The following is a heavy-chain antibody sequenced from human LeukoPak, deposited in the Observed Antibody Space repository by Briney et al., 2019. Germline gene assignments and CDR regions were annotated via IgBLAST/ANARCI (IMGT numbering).Heavy chain of an antibody. Sequence: SETLSLTCTVSGGSISSRSYYWGWIRQPPGKGLEWIGSIYYSGSTYYNPSLKSRVTISVDTSKNKFSLKLSSVTAADTAVYYCAEHDYGDYVAYWGQGTLVTVSS. D-gene: IGHD4-17*01. CDR1: GGSISSRSYY. J-gene: IGHJ4*02. CDR2: IYYSGST. V-gene: IGHV4-39*01. CDR3: AEHDYGDYVAY.